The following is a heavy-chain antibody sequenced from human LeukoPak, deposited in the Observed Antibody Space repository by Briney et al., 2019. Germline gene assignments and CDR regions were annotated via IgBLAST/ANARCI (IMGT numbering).Heavy chain of an antibody. CDR1: GLTFSSYE. CDR2: ISSSGSSI. D-gene: IGHD3-10*01. Sequence: GGSLRLSCAASGLTFSSYEMNWVRQAPGKGLEWVSYISSSGSSIYYADSVKGQFTISRDSSENTLYLQMNSLRVEDTAVYYCARVGYYSSGPFSYFDYWGQGTLVTVSS. J-gene: IGHJ4*02. CDR3: ARVGYYSSGPFSYFDY. V-gene: IGHV3-48*03.